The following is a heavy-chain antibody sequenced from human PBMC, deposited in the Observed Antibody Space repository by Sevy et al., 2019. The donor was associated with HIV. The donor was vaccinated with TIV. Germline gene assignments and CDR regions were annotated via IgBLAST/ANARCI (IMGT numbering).Heavy chain of an antibody. Sequence: ASVKVSCKASGYTFTSYDINWVRQATGQGLEWMGWMNPNSGNTGYAQKFQGRVTITRNTSISTAYMELSSLRSEDTAEYYCARVLLPYGSGSYYRTDGFDYWGQGTLVTVSS. CDR3: ARVLLPYGSGSYYRTDGFDY. CDR2: MNPNSGNT. J-gene: IGHJ4*02. V-gene: IGHV1-8*03. CDR1: GYTFTSYD. D-gene: IGHD3-10*01.